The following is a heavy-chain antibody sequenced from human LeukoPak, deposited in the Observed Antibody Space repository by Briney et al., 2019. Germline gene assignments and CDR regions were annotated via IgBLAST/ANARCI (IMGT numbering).Heavy chain of an antibody. D-gene: IGHD3-22*01. J-gene: IGHJ4*02. CDR2: IRYDGSNK. CDR1: GFTFCSYG. Sequence: GGSLRLSCAASGFTFCSYGMHWVRQAPGKGLEWVAFIRYDGSNKYYADSVKGRFTISRDNAKNTLYLQLHSLTAEDTALYYCARDGTYDSGIDYWGQGILVTVSS. CDR3: ARDGTYDSGIDY. V-gene: IGHV3-30*02.